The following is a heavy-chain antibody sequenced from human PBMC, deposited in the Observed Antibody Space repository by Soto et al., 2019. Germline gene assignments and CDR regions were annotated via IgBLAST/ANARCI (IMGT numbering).Heavy chain of an antibody. CDR1: GFTFSSYW. J-gene: IGHJ6*02. V-gene: IGHV3-7*01. CDR2: IKQDGSEK. CDR3: ARVSSGWYMGYYYGMDV. D-gene: IGHD6-19*01. Sequence: GGSLRLSCAASGFTFSSYWMSWVRQAPGKGLEWVANIKQDGSEKCYVDSVKGRFTISRDNAKNSLYLQMNSLRAEDTAVYYCARVSSGWYMGYYYGMDVWGQGTTVTVSS.